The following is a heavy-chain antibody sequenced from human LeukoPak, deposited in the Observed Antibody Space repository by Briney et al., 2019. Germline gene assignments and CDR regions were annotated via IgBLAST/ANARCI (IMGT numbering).Heavy chain of an antibody. CDR2: ISSSSSYI. D-gene: IGHD4-17*01. J-gene: IGHJ3*02. CDR3: AREAVTMYAFDI. CDR1: GFTFSSYS. Sequence: GGSLRLSCAASGFTFSSYSMNWVRQAPGKGLEWVSSISSSSSYIYYADSVKGRFTISRDNAKNSLYLRMNSLRAEDTAVYYCAREAVTMYAFDIWGQGTMVTVSS. V-gene: IGHV3-21*01.